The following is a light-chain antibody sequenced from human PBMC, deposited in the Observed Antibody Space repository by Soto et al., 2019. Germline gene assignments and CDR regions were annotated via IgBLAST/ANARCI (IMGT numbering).Light chain of an antibody. Sequence: EIVFTQSPATLSLSPGESATLSCRASQSVSSHLARYQQKPGQAPRLLIYDASNRATGIPARFSGSGSWTDFTRTISSLDPEGFAVCYCQQSSNGGMTCGPGTRLEIK. CDR2: DAS. V-gene: IGKV3-11*01. J-gene: IGKJ5*01. CDR1: QSVSSH. CDR3: QQSSNGGMT.